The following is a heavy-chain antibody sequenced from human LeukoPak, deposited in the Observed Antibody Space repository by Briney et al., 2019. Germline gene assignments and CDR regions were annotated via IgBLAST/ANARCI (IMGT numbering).Heavy chain of an antibody. CDR3: ARGRKRYCSSTSCRLPDAFDI. CDR2: TYYTSKWYN. D-gene: IGHD2-2*01. V-gene: IGHV6-1*01. J-gene: IGHJ3*02. CDR1: GDSVSSNSAA. Sequence: SQTLSLTCAISGDSVSSNSAAWNWIRQSPSRGLEWLGRTYYTSKWYNDYAVSVKGRIAINPDTSKNQFSLQLNSVTAADTAVYYCARGRKRYCSSTSCRLPDAFDIWGQGTMVTVSS.